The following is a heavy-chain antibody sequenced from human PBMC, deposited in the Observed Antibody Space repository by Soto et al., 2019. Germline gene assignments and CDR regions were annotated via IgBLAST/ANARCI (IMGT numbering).Heavy chain of an antibody. D-gene: IGHD2-15*01. CDR2: IYPGDSDT. CDR1: GYSFTSYW. J-gene: IGHJ6*02. Sequence: PGESLKISCKGSGYSFTSYWIGWVRQMPGKGLEWMGIIYPGDSDTRYSPSFQGQVTISADKSISTAYLQWSSLKASDTAMYYCAISGYCSGGSCYVGHYYYYYGMDVWGQGTTGTVSS. CDR3: AISGYCSGGSCYVGHYYYYYGMDV. V-gene: IGHV5-51*01.